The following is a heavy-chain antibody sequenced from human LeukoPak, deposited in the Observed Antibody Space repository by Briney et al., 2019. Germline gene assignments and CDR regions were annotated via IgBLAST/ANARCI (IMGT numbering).Heavy chain of an antibody. D-gene: IGHD3-10*01. CDR1: GFTFSSYA. J-gene: IGHJ4*02. Sequence: GGSLRLSCAASGFTFSSYAMHWVRQAPGKGLEWVSGISWNSGSIGYADSVKGRFTISRDNAKNSLYLQMNSLRAEDTALYYCAKGKGFGELPYYFDYWGQGTLVTVSS. V-gene: IGHV3-9*01. CDR2: ISWNSGSI. CDR3: AKGKGFGELPYYFDY.